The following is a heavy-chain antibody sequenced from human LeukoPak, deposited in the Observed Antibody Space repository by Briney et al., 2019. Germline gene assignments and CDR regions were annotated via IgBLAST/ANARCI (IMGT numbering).Heavy chain of an antibody. CDR1: GASISSGTYD. V-gene: IGHV4-61*02. Sequence: SQTLSLTCTVSGASISSGTYDWTWLRQPAGKGLEWIALMYTTGSTNYNPSLKSRVTMSTDTSKDQFSLRRSSVTAADTDEYYCARVTTGGYYNCWGQGTLVTVSS. J-gene: IGHJ4*02. D-gene: IGHD3-22*01. CDR2: MYTTGST. CDR3: ARVTTGGYYNC.